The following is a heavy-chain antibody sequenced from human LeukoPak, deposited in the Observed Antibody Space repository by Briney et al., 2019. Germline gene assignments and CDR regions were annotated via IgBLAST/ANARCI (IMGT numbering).Heavy chain of an antibody. CDR1: GFTVSSNY. D-gene: IGHD5-12*01. CDR3: ARLATPRYYYYYMDV. Sequence: GGSLRLSCAASGFTVSSNYMSWVRQAPGKGLEWVSVIYSGGSTYYADSVKGRFTISRDNSKNTLYLQMNSLRAEDTAVYYCARLATPRYYYYYMDVWGKGTTVTISS. J-gene: IGHJ6*03. CDR2: IYSGGST. V-gene: IGHV3-66*01.